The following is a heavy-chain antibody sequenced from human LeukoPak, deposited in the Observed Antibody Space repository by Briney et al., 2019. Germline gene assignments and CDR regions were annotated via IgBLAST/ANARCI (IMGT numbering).Heavy chain of an antibody. V-gene: IGHV3-23*01. J-gene: IGHJ4*02. CDR1: GITFSSYA. CDR3: AKFRDSDY. CDR2: VSGSGGST. Sequence: GGSLRLSCAASGITFSSYAMSWVRQAPGKGLEWVSGVSGSGGSTYYADSVKGRFTISRDNSKNTLYQQMNNLRAEDTAVYYCAKFRDSDYWGQGTLVTVSS.